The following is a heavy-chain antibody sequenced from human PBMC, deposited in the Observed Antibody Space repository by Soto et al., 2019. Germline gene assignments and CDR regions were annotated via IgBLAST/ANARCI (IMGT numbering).Heavy chain of an antibody. V-gene: IGHV1-46*01. D-gene: IGHD3-3*01. J-gene: IGHJ6*02. Sequence: GASVKVSCKASGYTFTSYYMHWVRQAPGQGLEWMGIINPSGGSTSYAQKFQGRVTMTRDTSTSTVYMELSSLRSEDTAVYYCAREATTLGVYDFWSGYADYYYYGMDVWGQGTTVTVSS. CDR2: INPSGGST. CDR3: AREATTLGVYDFWSGYADYYYYGMDV. CDR1: GYTFTSYY.